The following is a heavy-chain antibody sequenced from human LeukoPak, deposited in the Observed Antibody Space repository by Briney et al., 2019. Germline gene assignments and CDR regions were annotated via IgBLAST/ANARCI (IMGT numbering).Heavy chain of an antibody. V-gene: IGHV3-7*01. D-gene: IGHD2-2*01. CDR2: IKQDGSKK. CDR1: GFTFSSYW. Sequence: PGGSLRLSCAASGFTFSSYWMSWVRQAPGKGPEWVANIKQDGSKKYYVDSVKGRLTISRDNAKNSLYLQMNSLRAENAPVYYCANLYLSSSGCYWDAFEIWGQRPMVPVSS. J-gene: IGHJ3*02. CDR3: ANLYLSSSGCYWDAFEI.